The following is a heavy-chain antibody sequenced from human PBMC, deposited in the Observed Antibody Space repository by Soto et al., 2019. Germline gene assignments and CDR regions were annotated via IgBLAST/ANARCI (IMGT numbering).Heavy chain of an antibody. CDR2: IYYTGST. J-gene: IGHJ4*02. V-gene: IGHV4-31*03. CDR3: ATIERASIK. Sequence: PSETLSLTCSVSGASIRSGGYYWSWLRQSPGKGLEWIGHIYYTGSTFYSPSLKSRLTISLDTSKNQFSLDLRSVTAADTAMYYCATIERASIKWGRGTLVTVSS. CDR1: GASIRSGGYY.